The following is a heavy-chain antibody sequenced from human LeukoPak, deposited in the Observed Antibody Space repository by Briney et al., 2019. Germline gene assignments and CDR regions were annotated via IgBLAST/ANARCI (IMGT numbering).Heavy chain of an antibody. J-gene: IGHJ6*02. CDR3: AGDRTMVRGVILYYYYGMDV. CDR2: INHSGST. CDR1: GGSFSGYY. V-gene: IGHV4-34*01. D-gene: IGHD3-10*01. Sequence: SETLSLTCAVYGGSFSGYYWSWIRQPPGKGLEWIGEINHSGSTNYNPSLKSRVTISVDTSKNQFSLKLSSVTAADTAVYYCAGDRTMVRGVILYYYYGMDVWGQGTTVTVSS.